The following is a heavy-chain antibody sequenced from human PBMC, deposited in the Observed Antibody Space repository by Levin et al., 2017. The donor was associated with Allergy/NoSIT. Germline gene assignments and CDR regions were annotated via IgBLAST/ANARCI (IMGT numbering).Heavy chain of an antibody. CDR3: ATGAGIIEYYYDSSDAFDI. D-gene: IGHD3-22*01. J-gene: IGHJ3*02. Sequence: ASVKVSCKASGYTFTSYDINWVRQATGQGLEWMGWMNPNSGNTGYAQKFQGRVTMTRNTSISTAYMELSSLRSEDTAVYYCATGAGIIEYYYDSSDAFDIWGQGTMVTVSS. V-gene: IGHV1-8*01. CDR2: MNPNSGNT. CDR1: GYTFTSYD.